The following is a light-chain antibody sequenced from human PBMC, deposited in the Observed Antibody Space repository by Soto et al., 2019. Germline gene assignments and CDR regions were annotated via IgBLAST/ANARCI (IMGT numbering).Light chain of an antibody. CDR3: SSDTNSSTVV. V-gene: IGLV2-14*01. J-gene: IGLJ3*02. CDR2: EVS. CDR1: SSDVGAYKY. Sequence: QSALTQPASVSGSPGQSITISCTGSSSDVGAYKYVSWYQQYRGKAPKLMIYEVSNRPSGVPNRFSGSKSGNTASLTISGVQAEDEADYYCSSDTNSSTVVFGGGTKLTVL.